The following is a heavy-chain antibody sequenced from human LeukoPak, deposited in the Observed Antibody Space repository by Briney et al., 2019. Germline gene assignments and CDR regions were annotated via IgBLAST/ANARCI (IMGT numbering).Heavy chain of an antibody. J-gene: IGHJ4*02. D-gene: IGHD2-2*03. V-gene: IGHV3-15*01. CDR1: GFTFISSW. CDR2: IRSTPDGGAT. CDR3: ATDLHFGYCTATSCANY. Sequence: NPGGSLRLSCAASGFTFISSWMTWVRQAPGKGLDWVGRIRSTPDGGATDYAAPVKGRFTISRDDSKNRLYLQMSSLRTEDTAVCYCATDLHFGYCTATSCANYWGQGTLVTVSS.